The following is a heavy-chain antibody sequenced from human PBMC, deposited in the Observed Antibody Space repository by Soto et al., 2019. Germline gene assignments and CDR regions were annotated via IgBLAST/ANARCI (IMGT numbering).Heavy chain of an antibody. D-gene: IGHD1-26*01. CDR1: GYSISIGNY. J-gene: IGHJ4*02. CDR2: IYQSGST. V-gene: IGHV4-38-2*02. Sequence: LSRTCPVSGYSISIGNYWGWIRQPPGKRLEWIGSIYQSGSTYYNPSLRSRATISVDTSKNQFSLKLSSVTAADTAVYYCARVLGAPLYYFDYWGQGIMVNVS. CDR3: ARVLGAPLYYFDY.